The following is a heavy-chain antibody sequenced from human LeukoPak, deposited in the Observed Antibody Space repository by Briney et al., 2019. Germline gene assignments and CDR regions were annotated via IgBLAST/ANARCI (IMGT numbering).Heavy chain of an antibody. D-gene: IGHD5-24*01. CDR3: AREDGLFDS. CDR1: GYSISSYYY. V-gene: IGHV4-38-2*02. CDR2: IFHTGDT. Sequence: SETLSLTCAASGYSISSYYYWAWIRQPPGKGLEWIGNIFHTGDTNYNPSLMSRLTLSVDPSNNQFSLRLTSVTAADTAVYYCAREDGLFDSWGQGTLVTVSS. J-gene: IGHJ4*02.